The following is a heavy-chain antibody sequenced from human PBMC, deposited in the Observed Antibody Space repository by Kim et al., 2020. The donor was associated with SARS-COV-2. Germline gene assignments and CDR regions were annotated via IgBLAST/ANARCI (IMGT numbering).Heavy chain of an antibody. V-gene: IGHV3-23*01. CDR3: AKASGNDYVDQLDY. J-gene: IGHJ4*02. D-gene: IGHD4-17*01. Sequence: GGSLRLSCAASGFTFSGYAMSWVRQAPGKGLEWVSAISGSGGSTYYAGSVKGRFTISRDNSKNTMYLQMNSLRAEDTAVYYCAKASGNDYVDQLDYWGQGTLVTVSS. CDR2: ISGSGGST. CDR1: GFTFSGYA.